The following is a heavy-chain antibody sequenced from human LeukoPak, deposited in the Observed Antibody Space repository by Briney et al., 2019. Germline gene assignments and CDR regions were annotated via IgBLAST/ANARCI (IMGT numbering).Heavy chain of an antibody. CDR3: ARVATYYYDSSGEYYFDY. D-gene: IGHD3-22*01. CDR1: GYSISSSSYY. Sequence: SSETLSLTRTVSGYSISSSSYYWGWIRQPPGKGLEWIGSIYYSGSTYYSPSLKSRVTISVDTSKNQFSLKLSSVTAADTAVYYCARVATYYYDSSGEYYFDYWGQGTLVTVSS. CDR2: IYYSGST. V-gene: IGHV4-39*07. J-gene: IGHJ4*02.